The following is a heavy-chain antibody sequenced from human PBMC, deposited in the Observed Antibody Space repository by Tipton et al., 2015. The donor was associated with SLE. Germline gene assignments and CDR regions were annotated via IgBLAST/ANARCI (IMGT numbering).Heavy chain of an antibody. CDR2: IYQSGST. J-gene: IGHJ5*02. V-gene: IGHV4-38-2*01. CDR3: ARERNYGDSGGWFGP. D-gene: IGHD4-17*01. Sequence: GLVKPSETLSLTCDVSGYHISSGDFWAWLRQPPGKGLEWIGSIYQSGSTYYNPSLKSQVTISVDTSKNQFSLKVTSVTAADTALYFCARERNYGDSGGWFGPWGRGTLVTVAS. CDR1: GYHISSGDF.